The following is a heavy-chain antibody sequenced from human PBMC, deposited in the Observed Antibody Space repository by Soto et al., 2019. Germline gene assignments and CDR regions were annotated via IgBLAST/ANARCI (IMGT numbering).Heavy chain of an antibody. Sequence: QVQLQGSGPRLVKPSQTLSLTCSVSGASISSGAYFWTWIRHHPGKGLEWIGYIYYSVSTSYTYPTPSLQSRVTISVDTSKNLFSLRLTSVTAADTATYYCARDKGPDTYGQTRIRDYSYAMDVWGQGTTVIVSS. V-gene: IGHV4-31*03. J-gene: IGHJ6*02. D-gene: IGHD5-18*01. CDR3: ARDKGPDTYGQTRIRDYSYAMDV. CDR2: IYYSVST. CDR1: GASISSGAYF.